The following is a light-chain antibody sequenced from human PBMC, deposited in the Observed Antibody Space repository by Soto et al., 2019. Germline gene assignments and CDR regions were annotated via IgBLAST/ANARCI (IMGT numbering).Light chain of an antibody. CDR1: QSVSTY. J-gene: IGKJ1*01. V-gene: IGKV3-11*01. CDR2: GAS. CDR3: QQRSNWPVT. Sequence: EIVLTQSPATLSLSPGDRVTLSCRASQSVSTYLAWYQQKPGQPPRLLIYGASNRATGIPARFSGSGSGTDFTLTISSLEPEDFAVYYCQQRSNWPVTFGQGTNVEI.